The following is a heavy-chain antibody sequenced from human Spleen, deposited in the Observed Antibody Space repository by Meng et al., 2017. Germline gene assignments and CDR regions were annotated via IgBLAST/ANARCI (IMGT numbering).Heavy chain of an antibody. V-gene: IGHV3-30-3*01. D-gene: IGHD2-2*01. Sequence: VPVVESGGALVQPGGSLRLSCAASGFTLSNFWMHWVRQAPGKGLEWVAVVSYDGTNRYYTDSVKGRFTISRDHSKNTLYLQMNSLRVEDTAVYYCARRGYALDNWGQGTLVTVSS. J-gene: IGHJ4*02. CDR2: VSYDGTNR. CDR1: GFTLSNFW. CDR3: ARRGYALDN.